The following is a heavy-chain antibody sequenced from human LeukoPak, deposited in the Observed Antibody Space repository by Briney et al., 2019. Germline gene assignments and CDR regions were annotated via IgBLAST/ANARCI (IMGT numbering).Heavy chain of an antibody. Sequence: ASVKVSCKASGYTFTSYYMHWVRQAPGQGLEWMGIINPSGGSTSYAQKFQGWVTMTRDTSISTAYMELSRLTSDDTAVYYCARGCSSTSCSGDYYYMDVWGKGTTVTVSS. CDR3: ARGCSSTSCSGDYYYMDV. J-gene: IGHJ6*03. V-gene: IGHV1-46*01. CDR2: INPSGGST. CDR1: GYTFTSYY. D-gene: IGHD2-2*01.